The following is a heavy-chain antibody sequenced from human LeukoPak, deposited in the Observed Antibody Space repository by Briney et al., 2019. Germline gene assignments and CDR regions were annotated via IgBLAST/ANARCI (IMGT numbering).Heavy chain of an antibody. J-gene: IGHJ4*02. V-gene: IGHV1-69*04. CDR3: ARETYCGSSTSCSLAY. CDR2: IIPILGIA. CDR1: GGTFSSYA. D-gene: IGHD2-2*01. Sequence: SVKVSCKASGGTFSSYAISWVRQAPGQGLEWMGRIIPILGIANYAQKFQGRVTITADKSTSTAYMELSSLRSEDTAVYYCARETYCGSSTSCSLAYWGQGTLVTVSS.